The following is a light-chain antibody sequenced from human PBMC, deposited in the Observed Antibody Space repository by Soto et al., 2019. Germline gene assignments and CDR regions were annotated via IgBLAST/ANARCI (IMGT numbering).Light chain of an antibody. CDR1: SSDVGGYNY. J-gene: IGLJ2*01. Sequence: QSALTQPASVSGSPGPSITISCTGTSSDVGGYNYVSWYQQHPGKAPKLMIYDVSNRPSGVSNRFSGSKSGNPASLTISGLQAEDEADYYCSSYTSSILFGGGTKLTVL. V-gene: IGLV2-14*01. CDR2: DVS. CDR3: SSYTSSIL.